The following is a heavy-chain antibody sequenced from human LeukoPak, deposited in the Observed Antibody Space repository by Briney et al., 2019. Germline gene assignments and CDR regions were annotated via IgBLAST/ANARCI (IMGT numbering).Heavy chain of an antibody. CDR1: GFTFGSYA. CDR3: AKDRYSSSSLLANNPFDY. J-gene: IGHJ4*02. CDR2: ISYDGSNK. D-gene: IGHD6-13*01. Sequence: PGGSLRLSCAASGFTFGSYAMHWVRQAPGKGLEWVAVISYDGSNKYYADSVKGRFTISRDNSNNTLYLQMNSLRVVDTAVYYCAKDRYSSSSLLANNPFDYWGQGTLVTVSS. V-gene: IGHV3-30-3*01.